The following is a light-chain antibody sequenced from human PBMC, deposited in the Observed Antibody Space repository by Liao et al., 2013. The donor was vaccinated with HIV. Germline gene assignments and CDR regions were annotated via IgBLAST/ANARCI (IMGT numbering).Light chain of an antibody. V-gene: IGLV3-21*01. J-gene: IGLJ1*01. CDR3: QVWDSNSDHPYV. Sequence: SYELTQPPSMSVSPGQTARITCSGDALPKQQVYWYQQKPGQAPVLMIFKGTERPSGIPERFSGSNSGNTATLSISRVEAGDEGDYYCQVWDSNSDHPYVFGTGTKVTVL. CDR1: ALPKQQ. CDR2: KGT.